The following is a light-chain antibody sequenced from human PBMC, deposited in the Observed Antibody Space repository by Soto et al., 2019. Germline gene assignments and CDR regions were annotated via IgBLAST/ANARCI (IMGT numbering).Light chain of an antibody. V-gene: IGLV2-14*01. CDR3: GSYATSSNYV. CDR2: DVS. J-gene: IGLJ1*01. Sequence: QSALTQPASVSGSPGQSITISCTGTSSDIDAYNYVSWYQQHPGKAPKLMIYDVSNRPSGISNRFSGSKSGNTASLTISGLQAEDEADYYCGSYATSSNYVFGTGTKVTVL. CDR1: SSDIDAYNY.